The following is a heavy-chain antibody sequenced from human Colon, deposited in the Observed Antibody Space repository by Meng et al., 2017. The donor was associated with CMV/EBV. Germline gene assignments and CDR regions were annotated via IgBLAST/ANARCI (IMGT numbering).Heavy chain of an antibody. Sequence: GGSLRLSCAASGVDVSGYYMSWVRQAPGKGLEWVANIQADGSETYYADSVKGRFIISRDNAKNSLFLQMNSLRVEDTAVYFCVRGHYDGAWGHGTLVTVSS. CDR2: IQADGSET. D-gene: IGHD3-16*01. CDR3: VRGHYDGA. J-gene: IGHJ4*03. CDR1: GVDVSGYY. V-gene: IGHV3-7*04.